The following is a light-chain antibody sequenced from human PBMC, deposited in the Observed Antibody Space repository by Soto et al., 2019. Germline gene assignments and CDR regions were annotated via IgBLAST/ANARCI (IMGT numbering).Light chain of an antibody. CDR2: DVS. CDR3: GSYTTSSNYV. J-gene: IGLJ1*01. CDR1: INDVGSYNY. V-gene: IGLV2-14*03. Sequence: QSALTQPASVSGSPGQSITISCTGTINDVGSYNYVSWYQQYPGKAPKLMIYDVSTRPSGVSDRFSGSKSGNTASLTISGLRAEDEADYYCGSYTTSSNYVFGTGTKLTVL.